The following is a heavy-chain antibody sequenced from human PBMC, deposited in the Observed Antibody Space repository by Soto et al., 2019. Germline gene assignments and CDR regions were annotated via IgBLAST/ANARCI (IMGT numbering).Heavy chain of an antibody. CDR2: IYHSGST. V-gene: IGHV4-30-2*01. Sequence: KTSETLSLTCAVSGGSISSGGYSWSWIRQPPGKGLEWIGYIYHSGSTYYNPSLKSRVTISVDRSKNQFSLKLSSVTAADTAVYYCARTPIVVVAANTYNWFDPWGQGTLVTVSS. D-gene: IGHD2-15*01. CDR3: ARTPIVVVAANTYNWFDP. J-gene: IGHJ5*02. CDR1: GGSISSGGYS.